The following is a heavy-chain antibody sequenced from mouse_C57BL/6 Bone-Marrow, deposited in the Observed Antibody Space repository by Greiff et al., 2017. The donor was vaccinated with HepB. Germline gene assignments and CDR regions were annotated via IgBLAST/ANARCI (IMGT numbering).Heavy chain of an antibody. CDR1: GFNIKDDY. D-gene: IGHD2-4*01. J-gene: IGHJ2*01. CDR2: IDPENGDT. Sequence: VTLKVSGAELVRPGASVKLSCTASGFNIKDDYMHWVKQRPEQGLEWIGWIDPENGDTEYASKFQGKATITADTSSNTAYLQLSSLTSEDTAVYYCTTQGYDYDYWGQGTTLTVSS. V-gene: IGHV14-4*01. CDR3: TTQGYDYDY.